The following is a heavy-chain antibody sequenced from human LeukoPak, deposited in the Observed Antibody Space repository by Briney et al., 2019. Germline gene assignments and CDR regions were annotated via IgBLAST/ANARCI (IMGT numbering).Heavy chain of an antibody. V-gene: IGHV1-24*01. J-gene: IGHJ5*02. CDR1: GYTLTELS. CDR2: FDPEDGET. CDR3: ATAPLKSSPLLNWFDP. Sequence: ASVKVSCKVSGYTLTELSMHWVRQAPGKGLEWMGGFDPEDGETIYAQKFQGRVTMTEDTSTDTAYMELSSLRSEDTAVYYCATAPLKSSPLLNWFDPWGQGTLVTVSP. D-gene: IGHD6-13*01.